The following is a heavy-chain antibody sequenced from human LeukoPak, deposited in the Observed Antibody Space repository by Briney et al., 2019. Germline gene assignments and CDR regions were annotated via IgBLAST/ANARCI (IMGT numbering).Heavy chain of an antibody. CDR3: AREVVYCSSTSCHWIEAYGMDV. Sequence: PSETLSLTCTVSGGSISSGGYYRSWIRQHPGKGLEWIGYIYYSGSTYYNPSLKSRVTISVDTSKNQFSLKLSSVTAADTAVYYCAREVVYCSSTSCHWIEAYGMDVWGQGTTVTVSS. V-gene: IGHV4-31*03. D-gene: IGHD2-2*01. CDR1: GGSISSGGYY. J-gene: IGHJ6*02. CDR2: IYYSGST.